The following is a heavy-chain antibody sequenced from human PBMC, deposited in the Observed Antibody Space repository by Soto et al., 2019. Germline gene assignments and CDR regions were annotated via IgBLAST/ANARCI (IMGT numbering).Heavy chain of an antibody. CDR1: GGTFSSYA. CDR2: IIPIFGTA. D-gene: IGHD6-13*01. V-gene: IGHV1-69*06. Sequence: QVQLVQSEAEVKKPGSSVKVSCKASGGTFSSYAISWVRQAPGQGLEWMGGIIPIFGTANYAQKFQGRVTITADKSTSTAYMALSSLRSEDTAVYYCARRIAAAGTFYYYGMDVWGQGTTVTVSS. CDR3: ARRIAAAGTFYYYGMDV. J-gene: IGHJ6*02.